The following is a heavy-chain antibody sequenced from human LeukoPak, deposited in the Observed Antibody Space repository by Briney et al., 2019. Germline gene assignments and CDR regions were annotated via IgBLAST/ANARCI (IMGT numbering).Heavy chain of an antibody. D-gene: IGHD6-13*01. CDR3: ARGSWSAADTNIDY. J-gene: IGHJ4*02. V-gene: IGHV3-74*01. CDR2: INSDGSRT. Sequence: PGGSLRLSCAAPGFTLSTYWMHWVRQGPGKGLVWVSCINSDGSRTTYADSVKGRFTISRDNAKNTLYLQMNTLRVEDTAVYYCARGSWSAADTNIDYWGQGTLVTVSS. CDR1: GFTLSTYW.